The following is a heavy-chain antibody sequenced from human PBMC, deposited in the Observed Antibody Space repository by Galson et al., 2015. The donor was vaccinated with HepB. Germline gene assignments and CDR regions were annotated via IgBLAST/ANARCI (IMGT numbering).Heavy chain of an antibody. J-gene: IGHJ5*02. CDR3: AHSPYSSGWTRVNWFDP. CDR1: GFSLSTSGVG. CDR2: IYWDDDK. Sequence: PALVKPTQTLTLTCTFSGFSLSTSGVGVGWIRQPPGKALEWLALIYWDDDKRYSPSLKSRLTITKDTSKNQVVLTMTNMDPVDTATYYCAHSPYSSGWTRVNWFDPWGQGTLVTVSS. V-gene: IGHV2-5*02. D-gene: IGHD6-19*01.